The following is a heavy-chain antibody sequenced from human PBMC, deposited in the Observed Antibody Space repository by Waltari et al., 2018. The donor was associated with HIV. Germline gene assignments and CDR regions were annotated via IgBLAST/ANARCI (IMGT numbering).Heavy chain of an antibody. CDR3: AGVAGGDYFDY. V-gene: IGHV1-18*01. CDR2: VSPYNGNT. CDR1: GYTFIDQG. D-gene: IGHD4-17*01. Sequence: QVQLVQYGGELQKHGASVKVSCKASGYTFIDQGITWVRQAPGQGLEWMAWVSPYNGNTDYAQRFQGRVSVTTDTSTNTAYMELRSLRSDDTAVYFCAGVAGGDYFDYWGQGTLVTVSS. J-gene: IGHJ4*02.